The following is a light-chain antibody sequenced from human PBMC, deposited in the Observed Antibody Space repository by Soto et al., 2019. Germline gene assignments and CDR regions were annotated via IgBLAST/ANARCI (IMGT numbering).Light chain of an antibody. CDR3: QQYNSYLWT. CDR1: QSISSW. J-gene: IGKJ1*01. Sequence: IQLTQSPSSLSASVGDRVTITCRASQSISSWLAWYQQKPGKAPKLLIYKASSLESGVPSRFSGSGSGTEFTLTISSLQPDDFATYYCQQYNSYLWTSGQGTKVDIK. V-gene: IGKV1-5*03. CDR2: KAS.